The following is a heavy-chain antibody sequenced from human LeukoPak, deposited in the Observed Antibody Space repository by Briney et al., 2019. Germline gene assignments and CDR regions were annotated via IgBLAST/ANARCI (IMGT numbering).Heavy chain of an antibody. J-gene: IGHJ5*02. D-gene: IGHD3-3*01. CDR1: GDSVSSNSAA. Sequence: SQTLSLTCAISGDSVSSNSAAWNWIRQSPSRGLEWLGRTYYRSKWYNDYAVSVKSRITINPDTSKNQFSLQLNSVTPEDTAVYYCAREVSSLRVLEWLNWFDPWGQGTLVTVSS. V-gene: IGHV6-1*01. CDR3: AREVSSLRVLEWLNWFDP. CDR2: TYYRSKWYN.